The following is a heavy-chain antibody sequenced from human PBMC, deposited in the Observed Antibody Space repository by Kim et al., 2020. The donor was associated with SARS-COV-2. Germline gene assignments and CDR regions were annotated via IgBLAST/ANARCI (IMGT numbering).Heavy chain of an antibody. CDR2: IYYSGST. D-gene: IGHD3-16*01. CDR1: GGSISSGGYY. V-gene: IGHV4-31*03. J-gene: IGHJ4*02. Sequence: SETLSLTCTVSGGSISSGGYYWSWIRQHPGKGLEWIGYIYYSGSTYYNPSLKRRVTISVDTSKNQFSLKLSSVTAADTAVYYCARVGRSLHLGYWGQGTLVTVSS. CDR3: ARVGRSLHLGY.